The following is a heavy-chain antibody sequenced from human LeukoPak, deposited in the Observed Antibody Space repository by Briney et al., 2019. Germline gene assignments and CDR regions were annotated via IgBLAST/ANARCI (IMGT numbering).Heavy chain of an antibody. J-gene: IGHJ4*02. D-gene: IGHD6-19*01. V-gene: IGHV3-48*03. CDR3: ARSGYSSGWNY. CDR1: GFTFSSYE. Sequence: PGGSLRLSCAASGFTFSSYEMNWVRQAPGKGLEWVSYISSSGSTIYYADSVKGRFTISRDNAKNSLYLQMNSLRAEDTAVYYCARSGYSSGWNYWGQGTLVTVSS. CDR2: ISSSGSTI.